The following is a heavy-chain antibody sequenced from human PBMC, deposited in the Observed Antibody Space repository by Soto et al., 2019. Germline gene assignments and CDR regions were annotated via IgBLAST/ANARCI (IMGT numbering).Heavy chain of an antibody. CDR2: MYSDGNDK. CDR1: GFTLSSYA. D-gene: IGHD3-22*01. Sequence: PVGSLRLSCAASGFTLSSYAIHWVRQAPGKGLEWVALMYSDGNDKYADSLKGRFSISRDISKNTLFLQMNSLRPEDTAVYYCAKSNRGAYDTPDFWGQGTPVTVSS. J-gene: IGHJ4*02. V-gene: IGHV3-30*02. CDR3: AKSNRGAYDTPDF.